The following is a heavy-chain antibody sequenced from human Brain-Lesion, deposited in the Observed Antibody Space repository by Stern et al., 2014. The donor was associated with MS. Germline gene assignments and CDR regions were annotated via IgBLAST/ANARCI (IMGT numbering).Heavy chain of an antibody. CDR3: ARGYYGSGRPQKGMDV. Sequence: QAQLVESGAEVKKPGASVKVSCKASGYTFTGYYMYWVRQAPGQGLEWMGWINPNSGGTHYAQKFQGRVTMTRDTSITTAYMELSRLRSDDTAVYYCARGYYGSGRPQKGMDVWGQGTTVTVSS. V-gene: IGHV1-2*02. D-gene: IGHD3-10*01. CDR1: GYTFTGYY. J-gene: IGHJ6*02. CDR2: INPNSGGT.